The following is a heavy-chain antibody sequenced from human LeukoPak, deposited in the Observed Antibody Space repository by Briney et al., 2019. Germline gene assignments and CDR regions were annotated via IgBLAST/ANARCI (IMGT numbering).Heavy chain of an antibody. J-gene: IGHJ4*02. CDR3: ARDSIAVAGTSRY. Sequence: GGSLRLSCAASGFTFSSYSMNWVRQAPGKGLEWVSSISSSSSYIYYADSVKGRFTISRDNAKNSLYLQMNSLRAKDTAVYYCARDSIAVAGTSRYWGQGTLVTVSS. V-gene: IGHV3-21*01. D-gene: IGHD6-19*01. CDR2: ISSSSSYI. CDR1: GFTFSSYS.